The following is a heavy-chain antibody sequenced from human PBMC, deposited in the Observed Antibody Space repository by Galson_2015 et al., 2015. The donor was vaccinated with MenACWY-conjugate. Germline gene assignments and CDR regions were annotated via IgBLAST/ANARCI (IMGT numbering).Heavy chain of an antibody. V-gene: IGHV3-15*01. CDR1: GFNFNNAW. J-gene: IGHJ4*02. Sequence: SLRLSCAASGFNFNNAWMRWVRQAPGKGLEWVGLIRRDTDGGTTDYAAPVKDRFTISSDDSKNTLYLQMNSLKIEDTAVYSCGGDFLGNWGQGTLVTVSS. D-gene: IGHD4-17*01. CDR3: GGDFLGN. CDR2: IRRDTDGGTT.